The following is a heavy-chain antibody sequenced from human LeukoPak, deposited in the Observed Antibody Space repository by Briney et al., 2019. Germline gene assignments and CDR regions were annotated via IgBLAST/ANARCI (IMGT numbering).Heavy chain of an antibody. V-gene: IGHV4-30-4*01. D-gene: IGHD3-22*01. Sequence: KSSETLSLTCTVSGGSINNGDNYWSWIRQPPGKGLEWIGYIYYRGAAYYNPSLKSRVTISVDTSKSQSSLKLSSVTAADTAVYYCARGQYLYDSSAYYYSGRGDDYWGQGTLVTVSS. CDR3: ARGQYLYDSSAYYYSGRGDDY. CDR2: IYYRGAA. CDR1: GGSINNGDNY. J-gene: IGHJ4*02.